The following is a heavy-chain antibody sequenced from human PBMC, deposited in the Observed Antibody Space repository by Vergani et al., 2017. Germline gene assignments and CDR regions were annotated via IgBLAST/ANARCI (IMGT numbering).Heavy chain of an antibody. Sequence: QVQLVQSGAEVKKPGASVKISCKASGYTFAGYNIHWVRQAPGQGLEMMGWINPNSGGTNYAQKFQGRVTMTRDTSINTAYMELSSLRSDDTAVYYCTIGWSWYSTSWFFDNWGQGTLVTVSS. CDR2: INPNSGGT. J-gene: IGHJ4*02. V-gene: IGHV1-2*02. D-gene: IGHD6-13*01. CDR1: GYTFAGYN. CDR3: TIGWSWYSTSWFFDN.